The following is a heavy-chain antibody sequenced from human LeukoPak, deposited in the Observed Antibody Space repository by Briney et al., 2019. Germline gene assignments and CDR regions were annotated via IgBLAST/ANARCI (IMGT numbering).Heavy chain of an antibody. D-gene: IGHD1-1*01. CDR1: GGSISSRSYY. CDR3: ARHDDLYFDY. Sequence: SETLSLTCTVSGGSISSRSYYWGWIRQPPGKGLEWIGNIYYSGSTYYNPSLKSRVTISVDTSKNQFSLKLSSVTAADTAVYYCARHDDLYFDYWGQGTLVTVSS. J-gene: IGHJ4*02. CDR2: IYYSGST. V-gene: IGHV4-39*01.